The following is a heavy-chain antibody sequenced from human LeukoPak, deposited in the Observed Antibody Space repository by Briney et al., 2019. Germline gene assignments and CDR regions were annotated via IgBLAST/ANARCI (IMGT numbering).Heavy chain of an antibody. CDR3: ARGGLYTPEYAFDI. V-gene: IGHV4-59*01. J-gene: IGHJ3*02. CDR1: GGSISSYY. CDR2: IFYSGGT. D-gene: IGHD3-16*01. Sequence: SEALSLTCTVSGGSISSYYWSWIRQPPGKGLEWIAYIFYSGGTNYNPSLKSRVTISVDTSKNQFSLKVSSVTAADTAVYYCARGGLYTPEYAFDIWGQGTVVTVSS.